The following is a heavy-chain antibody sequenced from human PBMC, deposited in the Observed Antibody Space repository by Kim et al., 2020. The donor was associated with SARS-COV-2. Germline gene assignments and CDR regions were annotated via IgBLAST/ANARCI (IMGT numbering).Heavy chain of an antibody. Sequence: GGSLRLSCAACGFTFSRYRIKWVRQAQEKGLEWVSSISSSSSYIYSADSVQGRFTISRDNAKNSLYLQMNSLRAEDTAVYYCARDRGAAAGTPIWDYYYGMDVWGQGTRGTVSS. CDR2: ISSSSSYI. J-gene: IGHJ6*02. CDR1: GFTFSRYR. V-gene: IGHV3-21*01. CDR3: ARDRGAAAGTPIWDYYYGMDV. D-gene: IGHD6-13*01.